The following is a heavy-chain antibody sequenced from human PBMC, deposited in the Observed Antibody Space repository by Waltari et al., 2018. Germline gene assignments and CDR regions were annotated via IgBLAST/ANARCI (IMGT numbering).Heavy chain of an antibody. CDR2: IYHSGST. D-gene: IGHD3-10*01. J-gene: IGHJ4*02. CDR3: ARQGDYYGSGSYSYPSSFDY. V-gene: IGHV4-38-2*01. Sequence: QVQLQESGPGLVKPSETLSLTCAVSGYSISSGYYWGWIRQPPGKGLEWIGSIYHSGSTTYNPALKSLVTISVDTSKNQFSLKLSSVTAADTAVYYCARQGDYYGSGSYSYPSSFDYWGQGTLVTVSS. CDR1: GYSISSGYY.